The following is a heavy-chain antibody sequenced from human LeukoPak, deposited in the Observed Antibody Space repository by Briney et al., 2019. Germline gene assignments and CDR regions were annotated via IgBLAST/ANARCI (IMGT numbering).Heavy chain of an antibody. V-gene: IGHV5-51*01. J-gene: IGHJ4*02. CDR1: GYSFTSYW. CDR3: ARRASPNYYDSSGNVGFFDY. D-gene: IGHD3-22*01. CDR2: IYPGDSDT. Sequence: GESLKISCKGSGYSFTSYWIGWVRQMPGKGLEWMGIIYPGDSDTRYSPSFQGQVTISADKYISTAYLQWSSLKASDTSMYYCARRASPNYYDSSGNVGFFDYWGQGTLVTVSS.